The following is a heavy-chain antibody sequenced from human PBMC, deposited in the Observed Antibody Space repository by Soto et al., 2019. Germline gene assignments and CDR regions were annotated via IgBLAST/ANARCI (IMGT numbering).Heavy chain of an antibody. J-gene: IGHJ2*01. Sequence: EVQLVESGGKLVQPGGSLTLSCAASGFTFKNHWMHWVRQAPGKGPVWVSRIHYDGSNTRYADSVNGRFTISRDNAKNILYLHLSSLKVDDTAVYYCARAWYNFSSGSARGGHWYFDLWGRGTLVTVSS. CDR2: IHYDGSNT. V-gene: IGHV3-74*01. D-gene: IGHD3-10*01. CDR1: GFTFKNHW. CDR3: ARAWYNFSSGSARGGHWYFDL.